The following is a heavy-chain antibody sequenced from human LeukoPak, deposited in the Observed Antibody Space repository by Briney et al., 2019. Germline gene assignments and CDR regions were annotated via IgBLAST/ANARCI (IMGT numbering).Heavy chain of an antibody. J-gene: IGHJ4*02. D-gene: IGHD3-9*01. Sequence: PGGSLRLSCAASGFTFSTYWMHWVRQAPGKGLAWVSRSNGDGSSTSYADSVKGRFTISRDNAKNTLYLQMNSLRAEDTAVYYCARAFDWLLYDYWGQGTPVTVSS. CDR2: SNGDGSST. V-gene: IGHV3-74*01. CDR3: ARAFDWLLYDY. CDR1: GFTFSTYW.